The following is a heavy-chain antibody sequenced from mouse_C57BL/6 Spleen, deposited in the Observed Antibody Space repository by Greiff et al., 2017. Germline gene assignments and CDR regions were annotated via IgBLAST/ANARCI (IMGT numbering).Heavy chain of an antibody. Sequence: QVQLQQSGPGLVQPSQSLSITCTVSGFSLTSYGVHWVRQSPGKGLEWLGVIWSGGSTDYNAAFISRLSSSKDDSKSQVFFKMNSLQADDTAIYYCASHDYGFAYWGQGTLVTVSA. CDR2: IWSGGST. CDR3: ASHDYGFAY. J-gene: IGHJ3*01. D-gene: IGHD2-4*01. CDR1: GFSLTSYG. V-gene: IGHV2-2*01.